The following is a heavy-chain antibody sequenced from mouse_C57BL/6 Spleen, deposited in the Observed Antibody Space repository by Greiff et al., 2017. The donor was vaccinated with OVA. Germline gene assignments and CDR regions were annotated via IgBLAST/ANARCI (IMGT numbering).Heavy chain of an antibody. CDR2: INPSSGYT. V-gene: IGHV1-7*01. D-gene: IGHD1-1*01. CDR1: GYTFTSYW. Sequence: QVQLKQSGAELVKPGASVKLSCKASGYTFTSYWMHWVKQRPGQGLEWIGYINPSSGYTKYNQKFKDKATLTADKSSSTAYMQLSSLTYEDSAVYYCARSDYGSSYYFDYWGQGTTLTVSS. J-gene: IGHJ2*01. CDR3: ARSDYGSSYYFDY.